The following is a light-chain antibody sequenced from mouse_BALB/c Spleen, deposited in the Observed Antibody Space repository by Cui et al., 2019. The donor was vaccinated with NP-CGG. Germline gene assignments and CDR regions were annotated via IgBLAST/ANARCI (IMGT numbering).Light chain of an antibody. Sequence: QAVVPQASALTTSPGETVTLTCRSSTGAVTTSNYANWVQEKPDHLVTGIMGGTNNRAPGVPARFSGSLIGDKAALTITGAQTEDEAIYFCALWYSNHWVFGGGTKLTVL. CDR3: ALWYSNHWV. CDR2: GTN. CDR1: TGAVTTSNY. J-gene: IGLJ1*01. V-gene: IGLV1*01.